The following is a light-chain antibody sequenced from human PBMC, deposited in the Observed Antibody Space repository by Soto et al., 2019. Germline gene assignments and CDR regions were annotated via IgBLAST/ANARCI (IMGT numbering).Light chain of an antibody. CDR3: PQYNNLPPT. V-gene: IGKV3-20*01. J-gene: IGKJ1*01. CDR2: GAS. Sequence: EIVLSQSPGTLSLAPGERATLSCRASQSVSSSYLAWYQQKPGQAPRLLIYGASSRATGIPDRFSGSGSGTDFTLTISSLQSEASAFYYCPQYNNLPPTFGQGTKVDI. CDR1: QSVSSSY.